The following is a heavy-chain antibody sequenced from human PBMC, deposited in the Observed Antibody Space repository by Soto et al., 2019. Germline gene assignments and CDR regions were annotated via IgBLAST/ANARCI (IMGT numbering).Heavy chain of an antibody. CDR3: AGETPLDPDYGDNPFSDY. CDR1: GFSLSSYT. Sequence: EVQLVESGGGLVKPGGSLRLSCAASGFSLSSYTMHWVRQAPGKGLEWVSLVSTTSSYINYADSVKGRFTISRDNARNSLYLQMNSLRAEDTAVYYCAGETPLDPDYGDNPFSDYWGQGTLVTVSS. D-gene: IGHD4-17*01. CDR2: VSTTSSYI. J-gene: IGHJ4*02. V-gene: IGHV3-21*01.